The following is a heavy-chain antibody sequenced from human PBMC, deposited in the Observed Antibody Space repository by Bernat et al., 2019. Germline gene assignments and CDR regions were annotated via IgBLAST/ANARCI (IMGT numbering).Heavy chain of an antibody. V-gene: IGHV3-11*06. CDR3: ARAGCGYCSSTSCYGGLEY. J-gene: IGHJ4*02. CDR2: ISSSSSYT. D-gene: IGHD2-2*01. Sequence: QVQLVESGGGLVKPGGSLRLSCAASGFTFSDYYMSWIRQAPGKGLEWVSYISSSSSYTNYADSVKGRFTISRDNAKNSLYLQMNSLRAEDTAVYYCARAGCGYCSSTSCYGGLEYWGQGTLVTVSS. CDR1: GFTFSDYY.